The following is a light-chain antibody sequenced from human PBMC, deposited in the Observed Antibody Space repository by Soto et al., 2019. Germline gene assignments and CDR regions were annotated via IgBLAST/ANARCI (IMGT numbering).Light chain of an antibody. Sequence: EIVLTQSPGTLSLSPGERATLSCRASQSVSSSYLAWYQQKPGQAPRLLIYGASTRATGIPARFSGSGSGTEFTLTISSLQSEDFAVYYCQQYNNWPQWTFGQGTKVDNK. CDR1: QSVSSSY. CDR2: GAS. V-gene: IGKV3-15*01. CDR3: QQYNNWPQWT. J-gene: IGKJ1*01.